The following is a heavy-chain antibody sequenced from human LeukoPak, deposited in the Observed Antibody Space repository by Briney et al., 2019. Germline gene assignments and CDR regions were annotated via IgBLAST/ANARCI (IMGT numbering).Heavy chain of an antibody. CDR2: ITLNSGDT. J-gene: IGHJ4*02. CDR1: GHTFTVYY. Sequence: GASVKVSCKASGHTFTVYYIHWVRQAPGQGLEWMGWITLNSGDTKYAQKFQGRVTMTSDTSITTAYMELSRLKFDDTAMNYCAREGELGLNDWGQGTLVTVSS. D-gene: IGHD7-27*01. CDR3: AREGELGLND. V-gene: IGHV1-2*02.